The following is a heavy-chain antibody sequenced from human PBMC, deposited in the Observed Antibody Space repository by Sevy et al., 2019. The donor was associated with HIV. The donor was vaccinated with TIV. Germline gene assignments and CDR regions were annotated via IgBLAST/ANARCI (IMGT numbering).Heavy chain of an antibody. CDR1: GFTFSSYW. J-gene: IGHJ4*02. CDR2: IKQDGSEK. V-gene: IGHV3-7*01. D-gene: IGHD3-9*01. Sequence: GGSLRLSCAASGFTFSSYWMSWVRQAPGKGLEWVANIKQDGSEKYYVDSVKGRFTISRDNAKNSLYLQMNSLRAEDTAVYYCVRDAHYDILTGYYDYWGQGTLVTVSS. CDR3: VRDAHYDILTGYYDY.